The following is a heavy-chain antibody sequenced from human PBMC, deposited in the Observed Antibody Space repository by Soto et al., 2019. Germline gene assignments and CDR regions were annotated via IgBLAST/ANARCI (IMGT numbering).Heavy chain of an antibody. J-gene: IGHJ5*02. D-gene: IGHD6-13*01. V-gene: IGHV4-31*03. CDR1: GGSISSSSYY. CDR2: IYYSGST. Sequence: SETLSLTCTVSGGSISSSSYYWSWIRQHPGMGLEWIGYIYYSGSTYYNPSLKSRVTISVDTSKNQFSLKLSSVTAADTAVYYCARAPRIAAAGTKNWFDPWGQGTLVTVSS. CDR3: ARAPRIAAAGTKNWFDP.